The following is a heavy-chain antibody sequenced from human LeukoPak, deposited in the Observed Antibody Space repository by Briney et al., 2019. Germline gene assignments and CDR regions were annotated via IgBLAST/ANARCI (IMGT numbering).Heavy chain of an antibody. CDR2: ISYDGSNK. CDR1: GFTFSSYA. V-gene: IGHV3-30-3*01. D-gene: IGHD3-10*01. J-gene: IGHJ4*02. Sequence: GGSLRLSCAASGFTFSSYAMPWVRQAPGKGLEWVAVISYDGSNKYYADSVKGRFTISRDNAKNTLYLQMNSLRAEDTAVYYCARVPVWFGEFHFDYWGQGTLVTVSS. CDR3: ARVPVWFGEFHFDY.